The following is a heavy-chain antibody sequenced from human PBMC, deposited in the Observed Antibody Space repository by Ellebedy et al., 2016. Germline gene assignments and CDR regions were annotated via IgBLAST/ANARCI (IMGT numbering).Heavy chain of an antibody. CDR3: ARVYGGNSEYYFDY. CDR2: INHSGST. V-gene: IGHV4-34*09. Sequence: SQTLSLTCAASGFTFSSYSMSWVRQPPGKGLEWIGEINHSGSTNYNPSLKSRVTISVDTSKNQFSLKLSSVTAADTAVYYCARVYGGNSEYYFDYWGQGTLVTVSS. D-gene: IGHD4-23*01. J-gene: IGHJ4*02. CDR1: GFTFSSYS.